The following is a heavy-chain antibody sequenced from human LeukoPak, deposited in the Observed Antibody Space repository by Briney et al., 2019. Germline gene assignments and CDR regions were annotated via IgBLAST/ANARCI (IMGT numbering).Heavy chain of an antibody. CDR2: TKPDGSAE. Sequence: GGSLRLSCAASGFSFRNYWMGWVRQAPGKGLEWVANTKPDGSAEYYADSVRGRFTASRDNANNLLYLQMNRLRAEDTAVYYCARDGGLHTNFDYWGQGALLTVSS. V-gene: IGHV3-7*01. D-gene: IGHD2-15*01. CDR1: GFSFRNYW. J-gene: IGHJ4*02. CDR3: ARDGGLHTNFDY.